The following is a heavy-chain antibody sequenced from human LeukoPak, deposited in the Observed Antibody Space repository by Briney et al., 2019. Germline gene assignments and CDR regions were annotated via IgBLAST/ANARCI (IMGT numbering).Heavy chain of an antibody. V-gene: IGHV4-30-4*01. CDR2: IYYSGST. Sequence: SETLSLTCTVSGGSISSGDYYWSWIRQPPGKGLEWIGYIYYSGSTYYNPSLKSRVTISVDTSKIQFSLKLSSVTAAGTVVYYCARVDYVRGSYPGWFDPWGQGTLVTVSS. J-gene: IGHJ5*02. CDR1: GGSISSGDYY. D-gene: IGHD3-16*02. CDR3: ARVDYVRGSYPGWFDP.